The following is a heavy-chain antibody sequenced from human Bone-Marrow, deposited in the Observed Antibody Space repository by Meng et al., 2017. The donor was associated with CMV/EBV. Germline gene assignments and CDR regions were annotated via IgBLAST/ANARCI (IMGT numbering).Heavy chain of an antibody. CDR3: ASSKGFWSGFEDYFDY. V-gene: IGHV3-21*01. Sequence: GESLKISCAASGFTFNDYALHWVRQAPGKGLEWVSSISSSSSYIYYADSVKGRFTISRDNAKNSLYLQMNSLRAEDTAVYYCASSKGFWSGFEDYFDYWGQGTLVTVSS. CDR1: GFTFNDYA. CDR2: ISSSSSYI. J-gene: IGHJ4*02. D-gene: IGHD3-3*01.